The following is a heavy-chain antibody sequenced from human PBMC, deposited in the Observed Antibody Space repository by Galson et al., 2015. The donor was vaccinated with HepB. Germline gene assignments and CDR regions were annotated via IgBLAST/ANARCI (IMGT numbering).Heavy chain of an antibody. CDR1: GFTFSSYG. D-gene: IGHD2-21*02. V-gene: IGHV3-30*18. Sequence: SLRLSCAASGFTFSSYGMHWVRQAPGKGLEWVAVISYDGSNKYYADSVKGRFTISRDNSKNTLYLQMNSLRAEDTAVYYCAKEEIDNCGGDSCGYWGQGTLVTVSS. CDR3: AKEEIDNCGGDSCGY. J-gene: IGHJ4*02. CDR2: ISYDGSNK.